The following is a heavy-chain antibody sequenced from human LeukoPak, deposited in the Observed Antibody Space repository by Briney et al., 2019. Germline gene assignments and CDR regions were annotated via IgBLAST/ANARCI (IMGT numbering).Heavy chain of an antibody. Sequence: PGGSLRLSCAASGFTFSSADLHWVRQVTGKGLEWVSAIGTGGDTYYADSVRGRFTISRDNAKNSLYLQMNRLRAEDTAVYYCARETTVVTHVLDYWGQGTLVTVSS. V-gene: IGHV3-13*01. CDR1: GFTFSSAD. CDR3: ARETTVVTHVLDY. D-gene: IGHD4-23*01. J-gene: IGHJ4*02. CDR2: IGTGGDT.